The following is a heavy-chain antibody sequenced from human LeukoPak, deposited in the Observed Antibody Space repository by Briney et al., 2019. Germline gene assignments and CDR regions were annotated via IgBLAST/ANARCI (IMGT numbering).Heavy chain of an antibody. D-gene: IGHD1-1*01. CDR3: ARRYGPTVDY. V-gene: IGHV5-51*01. Sequence: GESLKISCKGSGYSFTSYWIAWVRPMPGKGLEWMGIIYPGDSDIRYSPSFQGQVTISADKSISTAYLQWSSLKASDTAIYYCARRYGPTVDYWGQGTLVTVSS. CDR1: GYSFTSYW. CDR2: IYPGDSDI. J-gene: IGHJ4*02.